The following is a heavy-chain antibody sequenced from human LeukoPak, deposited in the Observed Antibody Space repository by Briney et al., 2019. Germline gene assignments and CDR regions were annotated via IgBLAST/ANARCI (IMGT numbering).Heavy chain of an antibody. CDR1: GFTFSSYA. CDR2: VSGSGGST. J-gene: IGHJ4*02. Sequence: PGGSLRLSCAASGFTFSSYAMSWVRQTPGKGLQWVSAVSGSGGSTYYADSVKGRFTTSRDKSQNTLYLQMNSLRAEDTAVYYCAKVGATQDFWGQGTLVTVSS. V-gene: IGHV3-23*01. CDR3: AKVGATQDF. D-gene: IGHD1-26*01.